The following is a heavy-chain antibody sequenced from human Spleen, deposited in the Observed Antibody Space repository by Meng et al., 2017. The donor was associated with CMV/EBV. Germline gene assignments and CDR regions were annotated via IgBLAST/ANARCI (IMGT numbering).Heavy chain of an antibody. CDR2: IYHSGIT. J-gene: IGHJ5*02. CDR1: GGSISSANW. Sequence: GSGGSISSANWGGWVRQPPRKGLEWVGEIYHSGITNYNPSLKSRVTISVDKSKNHFSLRLTTVTAADTAVYYCARGPLYHDNNYFDHWGQGTLVTVSS. V-gene: IGHV4-4*02. CDR3: ARGPLYHDNNYFDH. D-gene: IGHD2-2*01.